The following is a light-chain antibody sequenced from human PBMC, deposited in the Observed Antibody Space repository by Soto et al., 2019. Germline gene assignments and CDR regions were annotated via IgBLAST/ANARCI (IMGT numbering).Light chain of an antibody. Sequence: EIVLTQSPATLSLSPGERATLSCRASQSVSTYLAWYQQKPGQAPRLLISDASNRATGIPARFSGSGSGTDFTLTISSLEPEDFAVYYCQQRTNWPSITFGQGTRL. J-gene: IGKJ5*01. V-gene: IGKV3-11*01. CDR3: QQRTNWPSIT. CDR2: DAS. CDR1: QSVSTY.